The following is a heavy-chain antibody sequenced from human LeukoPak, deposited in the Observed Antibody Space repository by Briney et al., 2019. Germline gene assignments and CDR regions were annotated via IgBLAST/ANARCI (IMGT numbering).Heavy chain of an antibody. D-gene: IGHD6-19*01. V-gene: IGHV4-34*01. CDR3: ARDKGYSSGWAVFDY. CDR1: GGSFSGYY. Sequence: SETLSLTCAVYGGSFSGYYWSWIRQPPGKGLEWIGEINHSGSTNYNPSLKSRVTISVDTSKNQFSLKLSSVTAADTAVYYCARDKGYSSGWAVFDYWGQGTLVTVSS. J-gene: IGHJ4*02. CDR2: INHSGST.